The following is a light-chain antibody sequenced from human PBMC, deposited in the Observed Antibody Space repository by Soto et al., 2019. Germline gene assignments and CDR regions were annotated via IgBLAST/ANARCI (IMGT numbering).Light chain of an antibody. CDR2: GAS. Sequence: PGERVTLSCSASQSVSSNFLAWYQQKNGQAPRLLIYGASNRDAGIPDRFSGSGSGTDFTLPLSRLEPEDFSVYYCQQYGSSPWTFGQGTQVDIK. J-gene: IGKJ1*01. CDR1: QSVSSNF. CDR3: QQYGSSPWT. V-gene: IGKV3-20*01.